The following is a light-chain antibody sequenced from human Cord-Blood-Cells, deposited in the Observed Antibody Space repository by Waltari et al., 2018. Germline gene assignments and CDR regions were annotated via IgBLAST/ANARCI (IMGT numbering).Light chain of an antibody. CDR1: SSDVGSYNL. CDR3: CSYAGSSTWV. CDR2: EGS. V-gene: IGLV2-23*01. Sequence: QSALTQPASVSGSPGQSITISYTGTSSDVGSYNLVSWYQQHPGKAPKRMIYEGSKRPSGVSNRFSRSKSGNTASLTISGLQAEDEADYYCCSYAGSSTWVFGGGTKLTVL. J-gene: IGLJ3*02.